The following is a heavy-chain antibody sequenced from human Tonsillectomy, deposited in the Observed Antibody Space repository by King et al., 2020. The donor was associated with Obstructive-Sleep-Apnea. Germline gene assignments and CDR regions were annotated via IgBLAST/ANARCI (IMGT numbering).Heavy chain of an antibody. CDR3: ARAYGDYIYYFYGMDV. CDR1: GFTFSNYA. D-gene: IGHD4-17*01. V-gene: IGHV3-30*04. J-gene: IGHJ6*02. Sequence: VQLVESGGGVVQPGRSLRLSCAASGFTFSNYAMYWVRQAPGKGLEWVALISYDGSNKYYADSVKGRFTISRDNSKNTLYLQMNSLRAEDTAVCYCARAYGDYIYYFYGMDVWGQGTRVSVSS. CDR2: ISYDGSNK.